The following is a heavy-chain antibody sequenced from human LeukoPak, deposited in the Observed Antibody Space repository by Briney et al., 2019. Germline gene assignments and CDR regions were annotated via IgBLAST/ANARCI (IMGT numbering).Heavy chain of an antibody. CDR3: ARVSSLRFLEWVYGY. V-gene: IGHV1-2*02. J-gene: IGHJ4*02. CDR1: GYTFTGYY. CDR2: INPNSGGT. Sequence: GASVKVSCKASGYTFTGYYMHWVRQAPGQGLEWMGWINPNSGGTNYAQKFQGRVTMTRDTSISTAYMELSRLRSDDTAVYYCARVSSLRFLEWVYGYWGQGTLVTVSS. D-gene: IGHD3-3*01.